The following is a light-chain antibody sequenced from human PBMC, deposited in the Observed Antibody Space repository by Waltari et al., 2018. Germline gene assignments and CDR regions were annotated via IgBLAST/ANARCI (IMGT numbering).Light chain of an antibody. CDR1: GSNIGNNY. CDR3: ATWDSSLSGV. J-gene: IGLJ3*02. V-gene: IGLV1-51*02. Sequence: QSVLTQPPSVSAAPGQKVTISCSGSGSNIGNNYVSWYQQLPGTAPNLLIYENNKRPPGIPYRFSASKSGTSATLGITGLQTGDEADYYCATWDSSLSGVFGGGTKLTVL. CDR2: ENN.